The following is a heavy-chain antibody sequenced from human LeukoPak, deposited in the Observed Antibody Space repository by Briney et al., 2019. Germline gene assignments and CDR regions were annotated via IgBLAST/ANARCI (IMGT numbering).Heavy chain of an antibody. CDR3: ARDSNLKAAAGSPFDY. Sequence: SETLSLTCTVSGCSISSYYWSWIRQPPGKGLEWIGYIYYSGSTNYNPSLKSRVTISVDTTNNQYSMKLSSVPAADPAVYYCARDSNLKAAAGSPFDYWGQGTLVTVSS. D-gene: IGHD6-13*01. CDR2: IYYSGST. CDR1: GCSISSYY. J-gene: IGHJ4*02. V-gene: IGHV4-59*12.